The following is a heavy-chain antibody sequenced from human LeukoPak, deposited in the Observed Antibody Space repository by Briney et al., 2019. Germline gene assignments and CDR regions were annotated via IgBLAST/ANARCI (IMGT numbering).Heavy chain of an antibody. CDR1: GFTFSSYS. V-gene: IGHV3-21*01. CDR2: ISSSSSYI. D-gene: IGHD6-6*01. Sequence: GGSLRLSCAASGFTFSSYSMNWVRQAPGKGLEWVSSISSSSSYIYYADSVKGRFTISRDNAKNSLYLQMNSLRAEDTAVYYCAREWSSSGSKKVGMDVWGQGTLVTVSS. CDR3: AREWSSSGSKKVGMDV. J-gene: IGHJ4*02.